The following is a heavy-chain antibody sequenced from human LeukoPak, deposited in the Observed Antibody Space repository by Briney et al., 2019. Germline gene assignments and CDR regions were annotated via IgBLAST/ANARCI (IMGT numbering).Heavy chain of an antibody. D-gene: IGHD3-3*01. CDR3: ARGKGDPGVTIFGVVNHYYYYGMDV. Sequence: GGSLRLSCAASGFTFSSYWMSWVRQAPGKGLEWVANIKQDGSEKYYVDSVKGRFTISRDNAKNSLYLQMNSLRAEETAVYYCARGKGDPGVTIFGVVNHYYYYGMDVWGQGTTVTVSS. J-gene: IGHJ6*02. CDR2: IKQDGSEK. V-gene: IGHV3-7*01. CDR1: GFTFSSYW.